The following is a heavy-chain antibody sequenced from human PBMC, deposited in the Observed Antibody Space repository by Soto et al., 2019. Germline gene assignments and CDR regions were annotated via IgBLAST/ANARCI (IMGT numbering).Heavy chain of an antibody. D-gene: IGHD1-1*01. CDR2: ISAYNGNT. Sequence: ASVKVSCKASGYTFTSYGISWVRQAPGQGLEWMGWISAYNGNTNYAQKLQGRVTMTTDTSTSTAYMELRSLRSDDTAVYWGWRHERGLWNYVYYWGQGTLVTVSS. CDR1: GYTFTSYG. J-gene: IGHJ4*02. V-gene: IGHV1-18*01. CDR3: WRHERGLWNYVYY.